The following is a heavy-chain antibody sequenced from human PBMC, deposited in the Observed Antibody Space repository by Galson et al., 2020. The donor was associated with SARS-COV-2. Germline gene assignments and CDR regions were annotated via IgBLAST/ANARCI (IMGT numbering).Heavy chain of an antibody. CDR2: IYYSGST. D-gene: IGHD3-9*01. Sequence: ETSETLSLTCTVSGGSISSYYWSWIRQPPGKGLEWIGYIYYSGSTNYNPSLKSRVTISVDTSKNQFSLKLSSVTAADTAVYYCARVFGYYDILTEYYFDYWGQGTLVTVSS. CDR3: ARVFGYYDILTEYYFDY. CDR1: GGSISSYY. V-gene: IGHV4-59*01. J-gene: IGHJ4*02.